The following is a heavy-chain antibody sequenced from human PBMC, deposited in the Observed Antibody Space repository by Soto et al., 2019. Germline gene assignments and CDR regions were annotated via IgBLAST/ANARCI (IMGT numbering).Heavy chain of an antibody. CDR1: GGSINSGEYY. D-gene: IGHD3-16*02. CDR3: ARMGLHLGELSRNWFDP. V-gene: IGHV4-31*03. J-gene: IGHJ5*02. CDR2: IYSSGRT. Sequence: QVQLQESGPGLVKPSQTLSLTCSMSGGSINSGEYYWNWIRQYPWKGLEWIGYIYSSGRTHYNPSLKSRINISLDTSNNLLSLKLSSVTAADTAVYYCARMGLHLGELSRNWFDPWGRGTLVTVSS.